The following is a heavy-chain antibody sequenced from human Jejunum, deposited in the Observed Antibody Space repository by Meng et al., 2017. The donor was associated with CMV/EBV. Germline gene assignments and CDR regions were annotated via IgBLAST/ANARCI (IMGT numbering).Heavy chain of an antibody. CDR2: IYSGESK. J-gene: IGHJ4*02. Sequence: YCRASEFSVISNNMTWVRQAPGKGLEWVSAIYSGESKYYADSVKGRFTISRDNSKNTLYLQMNSLRAEDTAVYYCAKKYSGSFDYWGQGTLVTVSS. V-gene: IGHV3-53*01. CDR3: AKKYSGSFDY. D-gene: IGHD1-26*01. CDR1: EFSVISNN.